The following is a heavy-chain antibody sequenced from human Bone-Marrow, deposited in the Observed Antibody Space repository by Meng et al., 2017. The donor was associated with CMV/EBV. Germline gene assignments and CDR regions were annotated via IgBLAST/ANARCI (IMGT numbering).Heavy chain of an antibody. Sequence: ASVKVSCKASGYTITGYYMHWVRQAPGQGLEWMGWINPNSGGTNYAQKFQGRVTMNRDTSISTAYMELSRLRTDDTAVYYCGRDGIHCSSTSCYWARYYYYYGMDVWGQGTTVTFSS. V-gene: IGHV1-2*02. J-gene: IGHJ6*02. CDR1: GYTITGYY. CDR2: INPNSGGT. CDR3: GRDGIHCSSTSCYWARYYYYYGMDV. D-gene: IGHD2-2*01.